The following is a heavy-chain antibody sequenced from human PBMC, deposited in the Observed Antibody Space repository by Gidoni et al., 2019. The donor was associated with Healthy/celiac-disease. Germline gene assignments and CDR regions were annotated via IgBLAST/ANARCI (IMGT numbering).Heavy chain of an antibody. D-gene: IGHD3-22*01. CDR3: ASLARNYYDSSGYYYGGDY. CDR1: GGSISSSSYY. J-gene: IGHJ4*02. Sequence: QLQLQESGPGLVKPSETLSLTCTVSGGSISSSSYYWGWIRQPPGKGLEWIGSIYYSGSTYYNPSLKSRVTISVDTSKNQFSLKLSSVTAADTAVYYCASLARNYYDSSGYYYGGDYWGQGTLVTVSS. CDR2: IYYSGST. V-gene: IGHV4-39*01.